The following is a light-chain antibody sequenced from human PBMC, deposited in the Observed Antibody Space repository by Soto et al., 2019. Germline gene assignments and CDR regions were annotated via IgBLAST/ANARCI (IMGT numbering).Light chain of an antibody. CDR3: HQYGSSPPT. Sequence: EIVLTQSPGTLSLSPGERATLSCRASQSVSSSYLAWYQQKPGQAPRLLIYGASSRATGIPDRFSGSGSGTDFTLTISRLEPEDCAVYYCHQYGSSPPTFGQGTKVEIK. CDR2: GAS. CDR1: QSVSSSY. V-gene: IGKV3-20*01. J-gene: IGKJ1*01.